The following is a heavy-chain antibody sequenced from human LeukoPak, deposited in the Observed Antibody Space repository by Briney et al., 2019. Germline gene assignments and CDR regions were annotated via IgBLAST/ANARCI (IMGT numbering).Heavy chain of an antibody. CDR1: GYTFTNYG. D-gene: IGHD2-2*01. CDR2: ISANNGET. Sequence: RASVKVSCKAAGYTFTNYGISWVRQAPGQGLEWMAWISANNGETRYAQNLQGRVTMTTDTSTSTAYMELRSLRSDDTAVYYCARVPPSAHQMLSSDYWGQGTQVTVSS. CDR3: ARVPPSAHQMLSSDY. J-gene: IGHJ4*02. V-gene: IGHV1-18*04.